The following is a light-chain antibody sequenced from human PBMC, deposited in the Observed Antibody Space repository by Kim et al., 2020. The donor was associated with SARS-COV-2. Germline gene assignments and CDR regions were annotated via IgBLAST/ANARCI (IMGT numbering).Light chain of an antibody. Sequence: IVMTQSPDSLAVSLGERATIHCKSSQSVLYRGTDKSYLAWYQQKPGQPPRLLIYWASTREFGVPDRFSGSGSGTDFTLTIGSLQAEDVAVYYCQQYSISPITFGQGTRLEIK. CDR2: WAS. CDR1: QSVLYRGTDKSY. J-gene: IGKJ5*01. V-gene: IGKV4-1*01. CDR3: QQYSISPIT.